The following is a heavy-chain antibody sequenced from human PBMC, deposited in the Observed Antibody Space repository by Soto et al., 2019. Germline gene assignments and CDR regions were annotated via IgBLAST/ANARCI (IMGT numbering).Heavy chain of an antibody. Sequence: QVQLVESGGGVVQPGRSLRLSCAASGFTFSSYAMHWVRQAPGKGLEWAAVISYDGSNKYYADSVKGRFTISRDNSKNTLYLQMNSLRAEDTAVYYCGGCDSGGYYYYYGMDVWGQGTTVTVSS. V-gene: IGHV3-30-3*01. CDR1: GFTFSSYA. CDR3: GGCDSGGYYYYYGMDV. J-gene: IGHJ6*02. CDR2: ISYDGSNK. D-gene: IGHD2-15*01.